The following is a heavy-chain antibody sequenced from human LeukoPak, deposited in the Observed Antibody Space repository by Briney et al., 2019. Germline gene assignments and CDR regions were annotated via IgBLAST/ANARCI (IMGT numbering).Heavy chain of an antibody. D-gene: IGHD3-10*01. J-gene: IGHJ4*02. CDR2: IYDRGPA. Sequence: PSQTLSLTCTVSGGAIASGGYSWNWIRQSPGEGLEWIGCIYDRGPAYYNPSFKSRFTISVDRPKNQFFLNVTSLTAADTAVYYCARSRQASGLFSFWGQGTPVVVSS. CDR3: ARSRQASGLFSF. CDR1: GGAIASGGYS. V-gene: IGHV4-30-2*06.